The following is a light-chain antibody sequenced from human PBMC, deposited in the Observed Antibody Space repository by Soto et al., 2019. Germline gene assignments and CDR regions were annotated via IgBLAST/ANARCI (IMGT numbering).Light chain of an antibody. Sequence: QSVMTQPPSVSAAPGQKVTISCSGSSSNTGGNSVSWYQQLPGTAPKLLIYDDDKRPSGIPDRFSGSKSGTSATLGITGFQTGDEADYYCGSWDSSLSAYVFATGTKLTVL. J-gene: IGLJ1*01. CDR1: SSNTGGNS. V-gene: IGLV1-51*01. CDR3: GSWDSSLSAYV. CDR2: DDD.